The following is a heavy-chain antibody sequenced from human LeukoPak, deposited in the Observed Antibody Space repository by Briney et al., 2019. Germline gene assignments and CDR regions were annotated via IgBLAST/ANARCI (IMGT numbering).Heavy chain of an antibody. J-gene: IGHJ4*02. CDR3: ARTNIAMVSYHFDH. CDR1: GFTVSNNY. D-gene: IGHD5-18*01. Sequence: GGSRRLSWAASGFTVSNNYMRWGRQAPGEGVEWGSVIYSGGTTYYADTVKGRVTISRDNSKNTPYLQMKSLRAEDTAMYHCARTNIAMVSYHFDHWGQGTLITVSS. V-gene: IGHV3-53*01. CDR2: IYSGGTT.